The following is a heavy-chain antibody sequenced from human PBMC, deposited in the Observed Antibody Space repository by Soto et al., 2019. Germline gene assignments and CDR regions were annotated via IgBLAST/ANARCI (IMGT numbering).Heavy chain of an antibody. J-gene: IGHJ6*02. Sequence: QVQLVQSGAEVKKPGSSVKVSCKASGGTFSSYAISWVRQSPGQGLEWMGGIITIFGTANYAQKFQGRETITADESTRTGYMELSSLRSEDTAVYYCARERISRVGDYYYYGMDVWGQGTTVTVSS. V-gene: IGHV1-69*01. CDR2: IITIFGTA. CDR3: ARERISRVGDYYYYGMDV. D-gene: IGHD1-26*01. CDR1: GGTFSSYA.